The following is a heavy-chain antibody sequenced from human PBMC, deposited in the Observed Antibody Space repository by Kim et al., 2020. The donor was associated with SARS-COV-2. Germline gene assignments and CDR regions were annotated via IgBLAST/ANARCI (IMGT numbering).Heavy chain of an antibody. V-gene: IGHV3-30*02. D-gene: IGHD3-22*01. CDR3: AKDPYYYDSSGYPDY. J-gene: IGHJ4*02. Sequence: DSVKGRFTIYRDKSKNTLYLQMNSLRAEDTAVYYCAKDPYYYDSSGYPDYWGQGTLVTVSS.